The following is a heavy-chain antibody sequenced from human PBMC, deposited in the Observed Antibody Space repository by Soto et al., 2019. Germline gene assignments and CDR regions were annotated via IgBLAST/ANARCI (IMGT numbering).Heavy chain of an antibody. Sequence: PEGSLRLSCATSGFIFDDNVMTWVRQAPGKGLEFVGAIRSGGTTEYAASVRGRFTVSRDDSKSIAYLQMNSLKADDTAVYYCTIWPGSGHSNFENWGQGTLVTVSS. J-gene: IGHJ4*02. D-gene: IGHD6-19*01. CDR1: GFIFDDNV. V-gene: IGHV3-49*04. CDR3: TIWPGSGHSNFEN. CDR2: IRSGGTT.